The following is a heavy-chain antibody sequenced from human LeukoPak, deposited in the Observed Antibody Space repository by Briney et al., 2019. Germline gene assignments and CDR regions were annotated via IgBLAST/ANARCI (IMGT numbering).Heavy chain of an antibody. V-gene: IGHV3-73*01. CDR3: TRRRDTAMVPFDY. J-gene: IGHJ4*02. CDR1: GFTFSGSA. CDR2: IRSKANSYAT. Sequence: GGSLRLSCAASGFTFSGSAMHWVRQASGKGLEWVGRIRSKANSYATAYAASVKGRFTISRDGSKNTAYLQMNSLKTEDTAVYYCTRRRDTAMVPFDYWGQGTLVTVSS. D-gene: IGHD5-18*01.